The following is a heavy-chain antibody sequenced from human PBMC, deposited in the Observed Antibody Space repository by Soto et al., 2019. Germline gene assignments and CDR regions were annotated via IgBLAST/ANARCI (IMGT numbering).Heavy chain of an antibody. Sequence: GASVKVSCKASGGTFSSYAISWVRQAPGQGLEWMGGIIPIFGTANYAQKFQGRVTITADESTSTAYMELSSLRSEDTAVYYCARVSYYGSGSYYNLNYYGMDVWGQGTTVTVSS. J-gene: IGHJ6*02. CDR1: GGTFSSYA. V-gene: IGHV1-69*13. D-gene: IGHD3-10*01. CDR2: IIPIFGTA. CDR3: ARVSYYGSGSYYNLNYYGMDV.